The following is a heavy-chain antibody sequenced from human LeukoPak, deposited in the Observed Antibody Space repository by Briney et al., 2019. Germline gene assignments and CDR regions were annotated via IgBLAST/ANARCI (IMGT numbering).Heavy chain of an antibody. CDR2: IYYSGST. D-gene: IGHD6-19*01. V-gene: IGHV4-39*07. CDR1: GGSISSSSYY. Sequence: SETLSLTCTVSGGSISSSSYYWGWIRQPPGKGLEWIGSIYYSGSTYYNPSLKSRVTISVDTSKNQFSLKLSSVTAADTAVYYCARAGYSSGWSHNFDYWGQGTLVTVSS. J-gene: IGHJ4*02. CDR3: ARAGYSSGWSHNFDY.